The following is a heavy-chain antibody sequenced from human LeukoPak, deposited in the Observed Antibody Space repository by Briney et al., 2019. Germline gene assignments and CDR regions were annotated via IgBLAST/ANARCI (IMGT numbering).Heavy chain of an antibody. Sequence: ASVKVSCKASGYTFTSYGISWVRQAPGQGLEWMGWISAYNGNTNYAQKLQGRVTMTTDTSTSTAYMELRSLRSDDTAVYYCARGGAYSSGWYQVGYYYYYMDVWGKGTTVTISS. D-gene: IGHD6-19*01. CDR2: ISAYNGNT. CDR1: GYTFTSYG. CDR3: ARGGAYSSGWYQVGYYYYYMDV. J-gene: IGHJ6*03. V-gene: IGHV1-18*01.